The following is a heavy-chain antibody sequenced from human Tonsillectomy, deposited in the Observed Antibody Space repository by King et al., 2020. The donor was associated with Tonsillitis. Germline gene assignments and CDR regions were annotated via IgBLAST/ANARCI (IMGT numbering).Heavy chain of an antibody. Sequence: VQLVESGGGLVQPGGSLRLSCAASGFTVTSTYMAWIRQAPGKGLEWVSIIHGGGRTFYPDSVKGRFTISRDNSKNMLFLYMSRLRVEDTAVYYCSKGELGSFYEFWAGPAGYFDLWGQGTLVTVSS. D-gene: IGHD3-3*01. CDR3: SKGELGSFYEFWAGPAGYFDL. J-gene: IGHJ4*02. V-gene: IGHV3-66*01. CDR2: IHGGGRT. CDR1: GFTVTSTY.